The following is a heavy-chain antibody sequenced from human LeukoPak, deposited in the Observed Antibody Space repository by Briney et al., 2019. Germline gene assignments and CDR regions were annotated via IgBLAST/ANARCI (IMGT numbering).Heavy chain of an antibody. CDR2: IYYSGST. J-gene: IGHJ3*02. CDR3: ARGLVGGGAFDI. V-gene: IGHV4-39*07. CDR1: GGSISSSSYY. D-gene: IGHD6-25*01. Sequence: SETLSLTCTVSGGSISSSSYYWGWIRQPPGKGLEWIGSIYYSGSTYYNPSLKSRVTISVDTSKNQFSLKMNSVTAADTAVYYCARGLVGGGAFDIWGQGTMVTVSS.